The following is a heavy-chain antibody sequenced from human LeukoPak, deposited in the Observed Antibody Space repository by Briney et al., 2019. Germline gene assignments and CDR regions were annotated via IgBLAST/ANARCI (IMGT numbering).Heavy chain of an antibody. D-gene: IGHD3-3*01. Sequence: GGSLRLSCAASGFTFSSYAMSWVRQAPGKGLEWVSAISGSGGSTYYADSVKGRFTISRDNSKNTLYLQMNSLRAEDTAVYYCARGSSEYYDFWSGYGDYYGMDVWGQGTTVTVSS. CDR1: GFTFSSYA. J-gene: IGHJ6*02. CDR2: ISGSGGST. CDR3: ARGSSEYYDFWSGYGDYYGMDV. V-gene: IGHV3-23*01.